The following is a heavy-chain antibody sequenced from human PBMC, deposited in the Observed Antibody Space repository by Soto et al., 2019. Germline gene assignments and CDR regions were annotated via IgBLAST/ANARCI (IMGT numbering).Heavy chain of an antibody. D-gene: IGHD2-15*01. V-gene: IGHV1-69*06. CDR3: VKIRWTISLQVEDAI. CDR1: GGTFGSYA. J-gene: IGHJ4*02. CDR2: VIPIFGTP. Sequence: QVQLVQSGAEVKKPGSSVKVSCKSSGGTFGSYAISWVRQAPGQGLEWMGGVIPIFGTPHYAQKLHGRVTITADIPTSTAYLELSSLKFADTAVYYCVKIRWTISLQVEDAIWGQGNLVTVSS.